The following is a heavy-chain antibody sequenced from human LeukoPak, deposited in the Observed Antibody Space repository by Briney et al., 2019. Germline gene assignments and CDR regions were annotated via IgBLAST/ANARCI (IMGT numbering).Heavy chain of an antibody. V-gene: IGHV4-59*01. D-gene: IGHD6-13*01. CDR2: IYYSGST. CDR3: ARVASGYSSSWYRGALDY. Sequence: PSETLSLTCTVSGGSISSYYWSWIRQPPGKGLEWIGYIYYSGSTNYNPSLKSRVTISVDTSKNQFSLKLSSVTAADTAVYYCARVASGYSSSWYRGALDYWGQGTLVTVSS. J-gene: IGHJ4*02. CDR1: GGSISSYY.